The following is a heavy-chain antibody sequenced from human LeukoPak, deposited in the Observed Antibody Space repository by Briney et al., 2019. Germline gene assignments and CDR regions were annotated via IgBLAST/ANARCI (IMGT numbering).Heavy chain of an antibody. Sequence: PGKSLRLSCAASGFTFSNYAMHWVRQAPGKGLEWVSLISSGGTYEYYADSVKGRFTISRDNSKNTLYLQLNSLRAEDTAVYYRARDSTYYYDSGSSGPRYFDNWGQGTLVTVST. CDR3: ARDSTYYYDSGSSGPRYFDN. J-gene: IGHJ4*02. V-gene: IGHV3-30*01. CDR2: ISSGGTYE. D-gene: IGHD3-10*01. CDR1: GFTFSNYA.